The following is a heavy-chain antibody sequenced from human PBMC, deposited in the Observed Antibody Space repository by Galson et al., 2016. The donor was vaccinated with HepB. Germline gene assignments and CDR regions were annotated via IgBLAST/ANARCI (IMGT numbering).Heavy chain of an antibody. CDR1: GYNFIDYY. CDR3: AREGSGSPKF. Sequence: QSGAEVKKPGESLSISCKGSGYNFIDYYIIWVRQMPGKGLEWMGIIYPGDSDIRYSPSFQGQVTISADTSVSSAYLQWRSLNASDTAIYYCAREGSGSPKFWGQGTVVIVSS. D-gene: IGHD1-26*01. J-gene: IGHJ3*01. V-gene: IGHV5-51*01. CDR2: IYPGDSDI.